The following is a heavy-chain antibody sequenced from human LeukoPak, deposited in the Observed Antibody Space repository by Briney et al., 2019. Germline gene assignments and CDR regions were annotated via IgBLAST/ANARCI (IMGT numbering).Heavy chain of an antibody. V-gene: IGHV3-21*01. Sequence: PGGSLRLSCAASGFTFSSYSMNWVRQAPGRGLEWVSSINSSSSYIYYSDSVKGRFTISRDNAKHSLYLQMNSLRAEDTAVYYCASGFHYYYDSSGYSPFGYWGQGTLVTVSS. CDR2: INSSSSYI. J-gene: IGHJ4*02. CDR1: GFTFSSYS. D-gene: IGHD3-22*01. CDR3: ASGFHYYYDSSGYSPFGY.